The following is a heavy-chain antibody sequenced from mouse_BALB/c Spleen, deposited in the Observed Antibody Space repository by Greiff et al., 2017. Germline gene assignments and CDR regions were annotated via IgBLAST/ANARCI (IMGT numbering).Heavy chain of an antibody. CDR2: ISSGSSTI. J-gene: IGHJ3*01. D-gene: IGHD2-4*01. CDR1: GFTFSSFD. CDR3: ARYHYYYDGMDY. V-gene: IGHV5-17*02. Sequence: EVQRVESGGGFVQPGGSRKLSCAASGFTFSSFDMHWVRQAPEKGLEWVAYISSGSSTIYYADTVKGRFTISRDNPKNTLFLQMTSLKSDATAIAYGARYHYYYDGMDYWGQGTPVTVSA.